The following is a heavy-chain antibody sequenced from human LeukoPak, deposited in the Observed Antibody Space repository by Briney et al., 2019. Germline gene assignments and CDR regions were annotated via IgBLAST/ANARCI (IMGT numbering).Heavy chain of an antibody. CDR1: GDSFSGFY. Sequence: SETLSLTCAVYGDSFSGFYWSWIRQPPGKGLEWIGEINHSGSTNYNPSLKSRVTISVDTSKNQFSLNLTSVTAADTAVYYCARGRVFGVGRNWFDPWGEGTLITVSS. J-gene: IGHJ5*02. V-gene: IGHV4-34*01. D-gene: IGHD3-3*01. CDR2: INHSGST. CDR3: ARGRVFGVGRNWFDP.